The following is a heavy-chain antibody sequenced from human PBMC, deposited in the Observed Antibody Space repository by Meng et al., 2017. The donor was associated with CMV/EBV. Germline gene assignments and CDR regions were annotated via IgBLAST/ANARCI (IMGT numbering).Heavy chain of an antibody. V-gene: IGHV4-39*07. J-gene: IGHJ4*02. CDR3: ARSSYSSAWPTYYFDY. CDR1: GGSISSSTYY. D-gene: IGHD6-19*01. Sequence: QLQLQESGPGLWKPSETLSLTCTVPGGSISSSTYYWGWIRQPPGKGLEWIGSIYYSGSTYYNPSLKSRVSISVDTSKNQFSLKLNSVTAADTAVYYCARSSYSSAWPTYYFDYWGQGTLVTVSS. CDR2: IYYSGST.